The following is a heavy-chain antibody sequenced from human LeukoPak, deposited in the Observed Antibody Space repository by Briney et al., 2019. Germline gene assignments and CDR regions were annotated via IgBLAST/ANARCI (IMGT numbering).Heavy chain of an antibody. CDR1: GGSITSSGYSY. CDR2: TYYSGTS. D-gene: IGHD4-17*01. Sequence: PSQTLSLTCTVSGGSITSSGYSYWTWIRQHPGKGLEWIGLTYYSGTSHYHTSLESRVTISVDTSKNQFSLRLNSVTAADTAVYFCARGDDDYGNLDVWGQGTMVTVSS. CDR3: ARGDDDYGNLDV. J-gene: IGHJ3*01. V-gene: IGHV4-31*03.